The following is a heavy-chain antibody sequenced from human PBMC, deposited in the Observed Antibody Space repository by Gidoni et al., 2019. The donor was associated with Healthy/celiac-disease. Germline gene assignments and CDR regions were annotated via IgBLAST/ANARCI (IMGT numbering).Heavy chain of an antibody. CDR3: ARDWDRGIVVEHFDY. V-gene: IGHV3-21*01. CDR2: ISSSSSYI. J-gene: IGHJ4*02. Sequence: EVQLVESGGSLVKPGGSLRLSCAASGFTFSSYSMNWVRQAPGQGLEWVSSISSSSSYIYYADSVKGRFTISRDNAKNSLYLQMNSLRAEDTAVYYCARDWDRGIVVEHFDYWGQGTLVTVSS. D-gene: IGHD3-22*01. CDR1: GFTFSSYS.